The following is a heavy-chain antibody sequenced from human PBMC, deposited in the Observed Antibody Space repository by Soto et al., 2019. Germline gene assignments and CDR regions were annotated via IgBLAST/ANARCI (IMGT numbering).Heavy chain of an antibody. CDR3: ATAGCDGGNCYTLVGLRYGMDV. J-gene: IGHJ6*02. V-gene: IGHV5-51*01. CDR1: GYSFTRYW. CDR2: IYPGDSDT. D-gene: IGHD2-15*01. Sequence: GESLKISCTVSGYSFTRYWIGWVRQMPGKGLEWMGIIYPGDSDTRYSPSFQGRFTISRDNSKNTLYLQMNSLRAEDTAVYYCATAGCDGGNCYTLVGLRYGMDVWGQGTTVTVSS.